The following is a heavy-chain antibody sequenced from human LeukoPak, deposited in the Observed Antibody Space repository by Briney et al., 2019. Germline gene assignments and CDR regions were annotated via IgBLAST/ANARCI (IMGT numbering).Heavy chain of an antibody. V-gene: IGHV1-18*01. Sequence: ASVKVSCKASEYTFTTYDINWVRQASGQGLEWMGWMSPNSGNTDYAQKLQGRVTMTTDTSTSTAYMELRSLRSDDTAVYYCARVTSAMIVVVMYFDYWGRGTLVTVSS. D-gene: IGHD3-22*01. CDR2: MSPNSGNT. CDR1: EYTFTTYD. J-gene: IGHJ4*02. CDR3: ARVTSAMIVVVMYFDY.